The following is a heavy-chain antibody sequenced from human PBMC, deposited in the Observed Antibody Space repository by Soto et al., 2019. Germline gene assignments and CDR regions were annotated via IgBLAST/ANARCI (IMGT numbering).Heavy chain of an antibody. CDR3: ARSNCSSTSCYTTYYYYYGMDV. Sequence: SVKVSCQASGGTFSSYAISWVRQAPGQGLAWMGGIIPSFVTAHYAQKCHGRVTITADESTSTAYMELSSLRAEDMAVYYCARSNCSSTSCYTTYYYYYGMDVWGQGTTVTVSS. CDR1: GGTFSSYA. D-gene: IGHD2-2*02. V-gene: IGHV1-69*13. CDR2: IIPSFVTA. J-gene: IGHJ6*02.